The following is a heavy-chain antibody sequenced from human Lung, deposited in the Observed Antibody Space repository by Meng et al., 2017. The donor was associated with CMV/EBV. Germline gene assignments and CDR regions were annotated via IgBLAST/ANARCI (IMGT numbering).Heavy chain of an antibody. D-gene: IGHD3-10*01. V-gene: IGHV3-7*01. Sequence: GESLKIPCVASGFNFSSSYISWVRQAPGKGLEWVANIKYYGSDKGYVGSVEGRFTISRDNAKNSVYLQMNTLRVEDTAVYYCAREPHFGALDYWGQGTLVTVSS. J-gene: IGHJ4*02. CDR2: IKYYGSDK. CDR1: GFNFSSSY. CDR3: AREPHFGALDY.